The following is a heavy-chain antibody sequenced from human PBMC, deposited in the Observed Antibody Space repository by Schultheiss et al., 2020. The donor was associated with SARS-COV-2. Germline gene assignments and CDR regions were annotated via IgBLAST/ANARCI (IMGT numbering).Heavy chain of an antibody. CDR2: ISYDGSNK. D-gene: IGHD2-2*01. V-gene: IGHV3-30*18. Sequence: GGSLRLSCAASGFTFSNYGMHWVRQAPGKGLEWVAVISYDGSNKYYADSVKGRFTISRDNSKNTLFLQMNSLRAEDTAVYYCAKDGGDIVVVPAATYFYYYMDVWGKGTTVTVSS. J-gene: IGHJ6*03. CDR1: GFTFSNYG. CDR3: AKDGGDIVVVPAATYFYYYMDV.